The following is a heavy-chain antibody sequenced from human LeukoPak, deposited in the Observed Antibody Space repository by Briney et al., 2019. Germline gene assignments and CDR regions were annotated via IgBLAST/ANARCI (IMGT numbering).Heavy chain of an antibody. V-gene: IGHV3-21*01. CDR3: ARERQYDYGDFAEAYYYYGMDV. Sequence: GGSLRLSCEASGFTFSTYAMGWVRQAPGKGLEWASSISSVSSYIYYADSVKGRFTISRDNEKNSLYLQMDSLRVEDTAVYYCARERQYDYGDFAEAYYYYGMDVWGQGTTVTVSS. J-gene: IGHJ6*02. CDR1: GFTFSTYA. CDR2: ISSVSSYI. D-gene: IGHD4-17*01.